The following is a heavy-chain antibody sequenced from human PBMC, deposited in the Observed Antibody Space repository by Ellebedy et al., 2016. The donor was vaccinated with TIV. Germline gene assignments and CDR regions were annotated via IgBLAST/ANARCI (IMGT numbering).Heavy chain of an antibody. CDR3: ARTPVSVPFDY. Sequence: ASVKVSCXASGYTFTSYGISWVRQAPGQGLEWMGWMNPNSGNTGYAQKFQGRVTMTRNTSISTAYMELSSLRSEDTAVYYCARTPVSVPFDYWGQGTLVTVSS. CDR2: MNPNSGNT. CDR1: GYTFTSYG. D-gene: IGHD3-10*02. V-gene: IGHV1-8*02. J-gene: IGHJ4*02.